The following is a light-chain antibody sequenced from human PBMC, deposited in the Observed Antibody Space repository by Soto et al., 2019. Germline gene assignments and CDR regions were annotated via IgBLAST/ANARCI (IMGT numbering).Light chain of an antibody. J-gene: IGKJ1*01. CDR2: AAS. CDR3: HQRQSWPRT. CDR1: QSVSSNY. V-gene: IGKV3D-20*02. Sequence: EIVLTQSPGTLSFSPGERATFSCRASQSVSSNYLAWYQQKPGQAPRLLIFAASSRATGIPARFSASGSGTDFTLTISDVQPEDFALYYCHQRQSWPRTFGQGTKVDIK.